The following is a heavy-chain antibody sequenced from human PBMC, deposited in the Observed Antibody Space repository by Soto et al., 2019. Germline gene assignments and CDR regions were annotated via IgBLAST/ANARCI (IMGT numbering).Heavy chain of an antibody. Sequence: SETLSLTCAVSGGSISSGGYSWSWIRQPPGKGLEWIGYIYHSGSTNYNPSLKSRATISVDTSKNQFSLKLSSVTAAETAVYYCARDISGYGRFDNWGQGTLVTVSS. CDR1: GGSISSGGYS. CDR3: ARDISGYGRFDN. V-gene: IGHV4-30-2*01. CDR2: IYHSGST. D-gene: IGHD5-12*01. J-gene: IGHJ4*02.